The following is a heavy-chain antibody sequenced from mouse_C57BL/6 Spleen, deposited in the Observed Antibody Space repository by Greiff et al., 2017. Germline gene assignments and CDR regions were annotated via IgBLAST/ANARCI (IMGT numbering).Heavy chain of an antibody. V-gene: IGHV5-4*01. Sequence: EVQLVESGGGLVKPGGSLKLSCAASGFTFSSYAMSWVRQTPEKRLEWVATISDGGSYTYYPDNVKGRFTIARDNAKNNLYLQMSHLKSEDTAMYYCARDRGDYDVGDAMDYWGQGTSVTVSA. CDR3: ARDRGDYDVGDAMDY. D-gene: IGHD2-4*01. CDR2: ISDGGSYT. J-gene: IGHJ4*01. CDR1: GFTFSSYA.